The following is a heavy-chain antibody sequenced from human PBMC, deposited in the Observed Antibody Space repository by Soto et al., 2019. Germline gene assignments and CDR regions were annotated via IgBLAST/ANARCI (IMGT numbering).Heavy chain of an antibody. CDR3: ARHLHFDFWRANYYYYGMDV. D-gene: IGHD3-3*01. CDR2: IYYSGST. V-gene: IGHV4-39*01. CDR1: GGSISSSSYY. J-gene: IGHJ6*02. Sequence: SETLSLTCTVSGGSISSSSYYWGWIRQPPGKGLEWIGSIYYSGSTYYNPSLKSRVTISVDTSKNQFSLKLSSVTAADTAVYYCARHLHFDFWRANYYYYGMDVWGQGTTVTVSS.